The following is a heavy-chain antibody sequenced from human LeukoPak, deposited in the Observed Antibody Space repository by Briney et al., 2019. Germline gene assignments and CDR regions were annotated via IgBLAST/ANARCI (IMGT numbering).Heavy chain of an antibody. CDR2: THFRSKWYN. J-gene: IGHJ2*01. CDR3: VRQREQVMLYYYFDL. D-gene: IGHD1-26*01. CDR1: GDSVSSDNAT. Sequence: SQTLSLTCAVSGDSVSSDNATWNWIRQSPSRGLEWLGRTHFRSKWYNDFAASVRGRITINADTSKNQFSLQLNSVTPEDTAVYYCVRQREQVMLYYYFDLWGRGTLVTVSS. V-gene: IGHV6-1*01.